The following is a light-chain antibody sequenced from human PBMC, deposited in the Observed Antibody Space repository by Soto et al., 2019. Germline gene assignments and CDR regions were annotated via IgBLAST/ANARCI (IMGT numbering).Light chain of an antibody. CDR3: QQYGSSHT. J-gene: IGKJ5*01. Sequence: IVLTQSPGTLSLSPGERATLSCRASQSVTSTYLAWYQQKPGQAPRLLIYGASSRAIGIPDRFSGSVSGSDFIITINRLEPEDFAVYYCQQYGSSHTFGQGTRLEIK. CDR2: GAS. V-gene: IGKV3-20*01. CDR1: QSVTSTY.